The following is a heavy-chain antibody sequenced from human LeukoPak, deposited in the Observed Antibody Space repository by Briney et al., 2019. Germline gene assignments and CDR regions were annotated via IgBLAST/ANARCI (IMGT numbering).Heavy chain of an antibody. CDR1: GGSISSSY. J-gene: IGHJ5*02. Sequence: PSETLSLTCSVSGGSISSSYWSWIRQPPGKGLEWIGYIDSSGRANYNPSLKSRVTILVDTSKNNVSLRLSSVTAPDTAVYYCAKIQQRAFDPWGQGILVSVSS. V-gene: IGHV4-4*09. D-gene: IGHD1/OR15-1a*01. CDR2: IDSSGRA. CDR3: AKIQQRAFDP.